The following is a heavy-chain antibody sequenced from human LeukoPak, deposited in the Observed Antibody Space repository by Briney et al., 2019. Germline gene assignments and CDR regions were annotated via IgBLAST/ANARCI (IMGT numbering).Heavy chain of an antibody. V-gene: IGHV4-4*07. CDR3: ATEYYGSGSSGAFDI. CDR1: GGSIGSYY. J-gene: IGHJ3*02. CDR2: IYTSGST. D-gene: IGHD3-10*01. Sequence: SETLSLTCTVAGGSIGSYYWSWIRQPAGRGLEWIGRIYTSGSTNYSPSLRSGVTLSVDTSKNQSSLKLSPLTAADTAVYYCATEYYGSGSSGAFDIWGQGTMVTVSS.